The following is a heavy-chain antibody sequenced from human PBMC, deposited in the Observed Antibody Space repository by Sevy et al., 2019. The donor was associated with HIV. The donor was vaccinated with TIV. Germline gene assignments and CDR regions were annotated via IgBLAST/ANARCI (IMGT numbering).Heavy chain of an antibody. J-gene: IGHJ5*02. CDR1: GGSISSYY. CDR3: ARDRGSGSYYNFNWFDP. V-gene: IGHV4-4*07. D-gene: IGHD3-10*01. CDR2: IYTSGST. Sequence: QSQTLSLTCTVSGGSISSYYWSWIRQPAGKGLEWIGRIYTSGSTNYNPSLKSRVTMSVDTSKNQFSLKLSSATAADTAVYYCARDRGSGSYYNFNWFDPWGQGTLVTVSS.